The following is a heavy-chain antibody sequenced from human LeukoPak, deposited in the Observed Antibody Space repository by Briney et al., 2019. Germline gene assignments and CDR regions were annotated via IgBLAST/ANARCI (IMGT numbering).Heavy chain of an antibody. J-gene: IGHJ4*02. D-gene: IGHD3-3*01. Sequence: SETLSLTCAVYGGSFSGYYWSWIRQPPGKGLEWIGEINHSGSTNYNPSLKSRVTISVDTSKNQFSLKLSSVTAADTAVYYRARGGPVGEGVVTRYYFDYWGQGTLVTVSS. CDR1: GGSFSGYY. CDR3: ARGGPVGEGVVTRYYFDY. CDR2: INHSGST. V-gene: IGHV4-34*01.